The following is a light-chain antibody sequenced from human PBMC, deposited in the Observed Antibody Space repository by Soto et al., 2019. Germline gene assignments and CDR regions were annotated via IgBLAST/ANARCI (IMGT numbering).Light chain of an antibody. CDR3: QQYNTYST. V-gene: IGKV1-5*01. Sequence: IQMTQSHSTLSASVGDRVTFTCRASQSISSWLAWYQQKPGKAPKLLIYDASSLESGVPARFSGSGSGTEFTLTISSLQPDDFATYYCQQYNTYSTFGQGTGLEIK. CDR2: DAS. J-gene: IGKJ5*01. CDR1: QSISSW.